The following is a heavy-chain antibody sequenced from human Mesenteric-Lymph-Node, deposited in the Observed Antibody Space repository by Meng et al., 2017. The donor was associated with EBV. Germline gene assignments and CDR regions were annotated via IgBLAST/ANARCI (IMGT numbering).Heavy chain of an antibody. D-gene: IGHD2-21*01. J-gene: IGHJ4*02. CDR1: GFSFSYYY. V-gene: IGHV3-11*01. CDR3: ARDRAYGGDSFDF. Sequence: QEPLVESGGXLVKPGGSLRLSCAASGFSFSYYYMSWIRQAPGKGLEWVSYISGSGDTKSYTASVKGRFTISRDNGKNSLFLQMNSLGVADSGVYYCARDRAYGGDSFDFWGKGTLVTVSS. CDR2: ISGSGDTK.